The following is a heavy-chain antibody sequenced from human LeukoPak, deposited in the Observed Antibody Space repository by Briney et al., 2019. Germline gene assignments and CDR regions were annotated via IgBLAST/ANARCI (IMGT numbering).Heavy chain of an antibody. J-gene: IGHJ4*02. V-gene: IGHV3-30*02. CDR2: IRYDGSNK. Sequence: GGSLRLSCAASGFTFSSYSMNWVRQAPGKGLEWVAFIRYDGSNKYYADSVKGRFTISRDNSKNTLYLQMNSLRAEDTAVYYCASGRGYSYGYLDYWGQGTLVTVSS. CDR3: ASGRGYSYGYLDY. D-gene: IGHD5-18*01. CDR1: GFTFSSYS.